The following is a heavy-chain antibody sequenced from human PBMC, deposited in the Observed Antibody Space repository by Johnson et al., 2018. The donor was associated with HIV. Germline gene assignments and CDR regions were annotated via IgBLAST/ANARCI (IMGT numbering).Heavy chain of an antibody. CDR3: AKDRITYYYDSSGYYSREPDAFDI. V-gene: IGHV3-53*01. CDR1: GFTVRSNY. J-gene: IGHJ3*02. D-gene: IGHD3-22*01. CDR2: IYSGGST. Sequence: VQLVESGGGLIQPGGSLRLSCEASGFTVRSNYISWVRQAPGKGLEWVSVIYSGGSTYYADSVKGRFTISRDNSTHTLYLQMNSLRAEDTAVYYCAKDRITYYYDSSGYYSREPDAFDIWGQGTMVTVSS.